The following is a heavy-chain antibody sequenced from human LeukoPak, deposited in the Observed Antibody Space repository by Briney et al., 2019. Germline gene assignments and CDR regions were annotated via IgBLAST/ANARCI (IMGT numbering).Heavy chain of an antibody. CDR2: ISYDGSNK. CDR3: AKDRHDY. CDR1: GFIFSCYG. J-gene: IGHJ4*02. Sequence: GGSLRLSCAASGFIFSCYGMHWVRQAPGKGLEWVAVISYDGSNKYYADSVKGRFTISRDNSKNTLYLQMNSLRAEDTAVYYCAKDRHDYWGQGTLVTVSS. V-gene: IGHV3-30*18.